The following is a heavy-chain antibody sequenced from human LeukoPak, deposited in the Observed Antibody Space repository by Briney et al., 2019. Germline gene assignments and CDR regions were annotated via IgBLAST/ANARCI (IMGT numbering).Heavy chain of an antibody. J-gene: IGHJ5*02. CDR1: GYTFTSYY. CDR3: ARGTTVTTWGGNWFDP. D-gene: IGHD4-17*01. V-gene: IGHV1-46*01. CDR2: INPSGGST. Sequence: ASGKVSCKASGYTFTSYYMHWVRQAPGQGLEWMGIINPSGGSTSYAQKFQGRVTMTRDTSTSTVYMELSSLRSEDTAVYYCARGTTVTTWGGNWFDPWGQGTLVTVSS.